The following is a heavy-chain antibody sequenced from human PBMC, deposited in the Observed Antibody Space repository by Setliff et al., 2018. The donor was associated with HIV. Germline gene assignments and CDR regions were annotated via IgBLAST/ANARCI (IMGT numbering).Heavy chain of an antibody. V-gene: IGHV4-61*09. CDR2: ISTSGTT. J-gene: IGHJ4*02. CDR1: GDSLTSGTYY. D-gene: IGHD3-16*01. CDR3: ARFSTDYVWGSFLSSGPYYFDF. Sequence: SETLSLTCTVSGDSLTSGTYYWNWLRQPAGMRLEWIGHISTSGTTNYNPSLKSRVTISADTSKRQFSLKLTSVTAADTAAYFCARFSTDYVWGSFLSSGPYYFDFWGQGALVTVSS.